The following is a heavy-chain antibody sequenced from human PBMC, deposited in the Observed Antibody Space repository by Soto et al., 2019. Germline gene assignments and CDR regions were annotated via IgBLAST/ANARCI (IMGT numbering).Heavy chain of an antibody. J-gene: IGHJ6*02. CDR2: IIPIFGTA. Sequence: QVQLVQSGAEVKKPGSSVKVSCKASGGTFSSYAISWVRQAPGQGLEWMGGIIPIFGTANYAHKFQGRVTITADKSTSPAYLELSSLRSEATAVYYCARNQDSGSVISLLYCYNMDFWGQRTTVTVSS. CDR1: GGTFSSYA. CDR3: ARNQDSGSVISLLYCYNMDF. V-gene: IGHV1-69*14. D-gene: IGHD5-12*01.